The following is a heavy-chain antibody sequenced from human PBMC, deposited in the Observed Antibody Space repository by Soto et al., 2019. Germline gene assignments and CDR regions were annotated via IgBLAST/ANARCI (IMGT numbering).Heavy chain of an antibody. CDR1: GGTFSSYA. V-gene: IGHV1-69*13. D-gene: IGHD2-2*01. CDR3: ASISEVVPAAIYYYGMDV. J-gene: IGHJ6*02. Sequence: ASVKVSCKASGGTFSSYAISWVRQAPGQGLEWMGGIIPIFGTANYAQKFQGRVTITADESTSTAYMELSSLRSEDTAVYYCASISEVVPAAIYYYGMDVWGQGITVTVSS. CDR2: IIPIFGTA.